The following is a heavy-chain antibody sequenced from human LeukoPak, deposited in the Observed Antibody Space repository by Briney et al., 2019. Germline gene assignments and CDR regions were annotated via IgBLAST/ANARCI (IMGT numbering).Heavy chain of an antibody. J-gene: IGHJ4*02. CDR3: ARGTLYYGSGIYPHPGKYYFDY. CDR1: GYTFTSYY. V-gene: IGHV1-46*01. CDR2: INPSDGST. Sequence: GASVKVSCKASGYTFTSYYMHWVRQAPGQGLEWMGVINPSDGSTDYAQKFQGRVTMTRDTSTSTVYMELSSLRSADTAVYYCARGTLYYGSGIYPHPGKYYFDYWGQGTLVTVSS. D-gene: IGHD3-10*01.